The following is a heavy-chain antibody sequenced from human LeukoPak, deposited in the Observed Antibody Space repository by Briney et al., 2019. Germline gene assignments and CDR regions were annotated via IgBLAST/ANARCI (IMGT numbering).Heavy chain of an antibody. CDR3: AGFVVYDYGMDV. V-gene: IGHV3-48*01. J-gene: IGHJ6*02. CDR1: GFTFSSYS. Sequence: GGSLRLSCAASGFTFSSYSMNWVRQAPGKGLEWVSYISGSSSTIYYADSVKGRFTISRDNAKNSLYLQMNSLRAEDTAVYYCAGFVVYDYGMDVWGQGTTVTVSS. CDR2: ISGSSSTI. D-gene: IGHD3-16*02.